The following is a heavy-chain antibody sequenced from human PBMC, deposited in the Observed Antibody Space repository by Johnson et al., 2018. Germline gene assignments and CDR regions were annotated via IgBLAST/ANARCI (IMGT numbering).Heavy chain of an antibody. D-gene: IGHD6-19*01. CDR2: IYSGGTT. J-gene: IGHJ6*02. CDR1: GFTVSSNY. CDR3: AKDGTYSSGWYYYGMDV. Sequence: VQLVQSGGGLIQPGGSLRLSCAASGFTVSSNYMSWVRQAPGKGLEWVSVIYSGGTTYYADSVKGRFIISSDISKNTRYLQMNSLRAEDTAVDYCAKDGTYSSGWYYYGMDVWGQGTTVTVSS. V-gene: IGHV3-53*01.